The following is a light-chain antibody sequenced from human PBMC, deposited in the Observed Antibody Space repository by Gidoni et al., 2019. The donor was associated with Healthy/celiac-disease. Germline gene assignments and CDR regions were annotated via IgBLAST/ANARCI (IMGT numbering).Light chain of an antibody. J-gene: IGKJ1*01. CDR3: QQYNSYWT. V-gene: IGKV1-5*03. CDR1: QSISSW. CDR2: KAS. Sequence: DIQMTQSPSTLSASVGDRVTITCRASQSISSWLAWYQQKPGKAPKLLIDKASSLESGVPSRFSGSGSGTEFTLTSSSLQPDDFATYYCQQYNSYWTFXQXTKVEIK.